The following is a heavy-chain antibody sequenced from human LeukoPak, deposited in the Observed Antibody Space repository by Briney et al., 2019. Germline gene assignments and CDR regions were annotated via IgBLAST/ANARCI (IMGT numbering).Heavy chain of an antibody. J-gene: IGHJ2*01. CDR3: ARDAGYSSGCLHWYFDL. Sequence: SETLSLTCTASGDSISSSSYYWGWIRQPPGKGLEWIGRIYTSGSTNYNPSLKSRVTISVDTSKNQFSLKLSSVTAADTAVYYCARDAGYSSGCLHWYFDLWGRGTLVTVSS. V-gene: IGHV4-39*07. CDR1: GDSISSSSYY. CDR2: IYTSGST. D-gene: IGHD6-19*01.